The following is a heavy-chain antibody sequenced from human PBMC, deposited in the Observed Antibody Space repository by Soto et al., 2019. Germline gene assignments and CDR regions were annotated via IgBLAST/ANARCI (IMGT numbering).Heavy chain of an antibody. Sequence: QVQLVESGGGVVQPGRSLRLSCAASGFTFSSYAMHWVRQAPGKGLEWVAVISYDGSNKYYADSVKGRFTISRDNSKNPLYLQMNSLRAEDTAVYYCARDKRTAMVTRYYYYGMDVWGQGTTVTVSS. CDR3: ARDKRTAMVTRYYYYGMDV. D-gene: IGHD5-18*01. V-gene: IGHV3-30-3*01. CDR2: ISYDGSNK. CDR1: GFTFSSYA. J-gene: IGHJ6*02.